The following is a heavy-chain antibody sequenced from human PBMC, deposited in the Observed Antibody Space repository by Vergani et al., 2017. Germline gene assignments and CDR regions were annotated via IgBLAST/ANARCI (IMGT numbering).Heavy chain of an antibody. CDR3: ARDRSKYDFWSGYSGY. Sequence: EVQLVESGGGLVQPGGSLRLSCAASGFTFSSYWMSWVRQAPGKGLEWVANIKQDGSEKYYVDSVKGRFTISRDNAKNSLYLQMNSLRAEDTAAYYCARDRSKYDFWSGYSGYWGQGTLVTVSS. V-gene: IGHV3-7*01. D-gene: IGHD3-3*01. CDR1: GFTFSSYW. CDR2: IKQDGSEK. J-gene: IGHJ4*02.